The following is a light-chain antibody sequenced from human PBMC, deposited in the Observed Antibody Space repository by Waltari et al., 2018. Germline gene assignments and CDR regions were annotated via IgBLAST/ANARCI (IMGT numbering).Light chain of an antibody. Sequence: ALTQPASVSGSPGQSITISCTGTSGDVGGYNYVSWFQQHPGKVPKLIISDVSNRPSGVSDRFSGSKSGNTASLTISGLQAEDEASYYCASYTNSDSEVFGGGTKVTVL. CDR2: DVS. CDR3: ASYTNSDSEV. J-gene: IGLJ3*02. CDR1: SGDVGGYNY. V-gene: IGLV2-14*01.